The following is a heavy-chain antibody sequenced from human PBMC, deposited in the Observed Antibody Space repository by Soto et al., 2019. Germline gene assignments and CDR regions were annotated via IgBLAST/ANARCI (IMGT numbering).Heavy chain of an antibody. CDR3: ARAGIPHHYYYYYYMDV. J-gene: IGHJ6*03. CDR2: ISSSSSYI. Sequence: GGSLRLSCAASGFTFSSYSMNWVRQAPGKGLEWVSSISSSSSYIYYADSVKGRFTISRDNAKNSLYLQMNSLRAEDTAVYYCARAGIPHHYYYYYYMDVWGKGTTVTVSS. CDR1: GFTFSSYS. D-gene: IGHD6-13*01. V-gene: IGHV3-21*01.